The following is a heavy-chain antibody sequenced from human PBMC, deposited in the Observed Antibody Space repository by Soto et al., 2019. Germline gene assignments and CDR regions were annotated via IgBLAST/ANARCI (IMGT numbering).Heavy chain of an antibody. D-gene: IGHD1-1*01. Sequence: QVHLVQSGAEVKKPGASVKVSCKGSGYAFTTYGITWVRQAPGQGLEWRGWISAHNGNTNYAQKLQGSVPVARDTSTSTAYMELRSLRSDDTAVYYCARGRYGDYWGQGALVPVSS. V-gene: IGHV1-18*01. J-gene: IGHJ4*02. CDR1: GYAFTTYG. CDR3: ARGRYGDY. CDR2: ISAHNGNT.